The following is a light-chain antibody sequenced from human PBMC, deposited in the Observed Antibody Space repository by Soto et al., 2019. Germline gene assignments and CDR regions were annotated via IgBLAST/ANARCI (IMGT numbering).Light chain of an antibody. V-gene: IGKV3-15*01. CDR2: GVS. CDR1: QSVSSK. CDR3: QQYNNWTHT. J-gene: IGKJ2*01. Sequence: EILMTQSPATRSLSPGERATLSCRASQSVSSKLAWFQQKPGQAPSLLIYGVSTRATGVPVRFSGSGSGTEFTLTINSLQYEDFAVYYCQQYNNWTHTFGQGTKVDIK.